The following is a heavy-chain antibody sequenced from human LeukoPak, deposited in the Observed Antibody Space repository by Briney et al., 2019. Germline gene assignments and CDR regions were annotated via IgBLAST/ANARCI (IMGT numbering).Heavy chain of an antibody. D-gene: IGHD3-10*01. V-gene: IGHV4-61*01. CDR3: ARGGGLTGYYYYMDV. Sequence: PSETLSLTCTVVAPSVSISSYDGGCTRQPPGRRRGWIAYIYYSVSTNYNTSLKSRVTISVDTSKNQFSLKMSSVTAADRAVYYCARGGGLTGYYYYMDVWGKGTTVTISS. CDR2: IYYSVST. J-gene: IGHJ6*03. CDR1: APSVSISSYD.